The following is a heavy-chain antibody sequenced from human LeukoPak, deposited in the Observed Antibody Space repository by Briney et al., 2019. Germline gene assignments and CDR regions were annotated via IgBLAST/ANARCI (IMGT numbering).Heavy chain of an antibody. CDR1: GFIFGDYG. CDR3: ARASYYYDISGLGAFDV. D-gene: IGHD3-22*01. Sequence: GRSLRLSCAASGFIFGDYGMYWVRHAPGKGLEWVSGINWNSDRIGYADSVKGRFTISRDNAKNSLYMQMNSVRAEDTALYYCARASYYYDISGLGAFDVWGQGTTVVVSS. J-gene: IGHJ3*01. CDR2: INWNSDRI. V-gene: IGHV3-9*01.